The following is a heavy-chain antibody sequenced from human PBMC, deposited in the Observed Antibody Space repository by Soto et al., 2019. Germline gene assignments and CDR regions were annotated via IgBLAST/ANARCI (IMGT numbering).Heavy chain of an antibody. Sequence: GGSLRLSCAASGFTFSGFAMHWVRQASGRGLEWVGRIRSKANSYATVYAASVKGRFTISRDDSKNTAYLQMNSLKTEDTAVYYCTSGVSLNYYYGMDVRGQGTTVTVSS. CDR3: TSGVSLNYYYGMDV. V-gene: IGHV3-73*01. D-gene: IGHD2-8*01. J-gene: IGHJ6*02. CDR2: IRSKANSYAT. CDR1: GFTFSGFA.